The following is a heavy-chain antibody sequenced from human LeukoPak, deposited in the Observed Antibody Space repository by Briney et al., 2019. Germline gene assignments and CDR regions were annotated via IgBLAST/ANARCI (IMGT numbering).Heavy chain of an antibody. V-gene: IGHV3-23*01. CDR1: GFTFGTYA. J-gene: IGHJ4*02. CDR2: IDNSGGYT. D-gene: IGHD6-6*01. CDR3: ARRLRGEVTARPFDY. Sequence: GGSLRLCWAAAGFTFGTYAMSWGRQAGGEGLEWVSTIDNSGGYTYYADSVKGRFTISRDNSKNTLCLQMNSLRAEESAVYYCARRLRGEVTARPFDYWGQGTLVTVSS.